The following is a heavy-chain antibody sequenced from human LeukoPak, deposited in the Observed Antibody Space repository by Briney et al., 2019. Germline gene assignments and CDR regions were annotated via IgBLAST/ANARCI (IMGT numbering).Heavy chain of an antibody. Sequence: GASVKVSCKASGYTFTGYYMHWVRQAPGQGLEWMGWINPNSGGTNYAQKFQGRVTMTRDMSTSTVYMELSSLRSEDTAVYYCARGPSGYYYMDVWGKGTTVTVSS. CDR2: INPNSGGT. V-gene: IGHV1-2*02. J-gene: IGHJ6*03. CDR3: ARGPSGYYYMDV. D-gene: IGHD3-10*01. CDR1: GYTFTGYY.